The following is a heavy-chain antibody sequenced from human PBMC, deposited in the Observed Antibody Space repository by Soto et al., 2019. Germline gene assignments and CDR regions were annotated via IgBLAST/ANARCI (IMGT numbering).Heavy chain of an antibody. J-gene: IGHJ6*02. CDR3: XKDVGVLMVSASYGMDV. Sequence: PGGSLRLSCAASGFTFSSHGMHRVRQAPGKGLEWVADISYDGGKKYYADSVKGRFTISRDNSKNTLYLQMNSLRDEDTAVYYCXKDVGVLMVSASYGMDVWGQGTTVAVSS. V-gene: IGHV3-30*18. D-gene: IGHD2-8*01. CDR1: GFTFSSHG. CDR2: ISYDGGKK.